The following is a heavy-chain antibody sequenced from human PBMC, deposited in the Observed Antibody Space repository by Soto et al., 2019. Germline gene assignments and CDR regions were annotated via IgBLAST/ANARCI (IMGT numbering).Heavy chain of an antibody. Sequence: GGSRRLSCAVSGFTWLNYGMSRVRQAPGKGLELVSTISGGGDITYYADSVKVRFTISRETYKKTLYLQMNSLRAEETALYYCASKLTFGGSSDYWGQGTVVTVSS. J-gene: IGHJ4*02. CDR2: ISGGGDIT. D-gene: IGHD2-15*01. CDR1: GFTWLNYG. CDR3: ASKLTFGGSSDY. V-gene: IGHV3-23*01.